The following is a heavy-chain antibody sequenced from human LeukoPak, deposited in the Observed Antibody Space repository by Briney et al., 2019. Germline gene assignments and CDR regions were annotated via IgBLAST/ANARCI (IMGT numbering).Heavy chain of an antibody. CDR3: VTDYGGSSGAFDI. Sequence: GESLRLSYTGSGFTLSSYAMNWVRRAPGQGLEWVSSISSSSSDIYYTDSVKGRFTISRDNAKNSLYLQMNSLRAEDTAVYYCVTDYGGSSGAFDIWGQGTMVTVSS. CDR2: ISSSSSDI. V-gene: IGHV3-21*01. CDR1: GFTLSSYA. D-gene: IGHD4-23*01. J-gene: IGHJ3*02.